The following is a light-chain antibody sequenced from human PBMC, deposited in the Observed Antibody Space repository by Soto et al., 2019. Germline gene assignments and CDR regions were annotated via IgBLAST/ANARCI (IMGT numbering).Light chain of an antibody. CDR1: KIIGSW. V-gene: IGKV1-5*03. CDR3: QQYNDLQYT. Sequence: DIHMTQSPSTLSASVGDGVTITCRASKIIGSWLAWYQQKPGKAPKLLIYKATNLQSGVPSRFSGSGSGTDFSLTISSLQPEDSATYFCQQYNDLQYTFGPGTKLEI. CDR2: KAT. J-gene: IGKJ2*01.